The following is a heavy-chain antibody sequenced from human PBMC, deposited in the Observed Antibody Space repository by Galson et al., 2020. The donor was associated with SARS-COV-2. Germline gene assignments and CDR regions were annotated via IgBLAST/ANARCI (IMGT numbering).Heavy chain of an antibody. D-gene: IGHD6-19*01. CDR1: GFSLSTTGMR. Sequence: SGPTLVKPTQTLTLTCTFSGFSLSTTGMRVSWIRQPPGKALEWLARIDWDDDKFYSTSLKTRLTISKDTSKNQVVLTMTNMDPVDTATYYCARIRRDSSGWNSGAFDIWGQGTMVTVSS. CDR3: ARIRRDSSGWNSGAFDI. CDR2: IDWDDDK. J-gene: IGHJ3*02. V-gene: IGHV2-70*04.